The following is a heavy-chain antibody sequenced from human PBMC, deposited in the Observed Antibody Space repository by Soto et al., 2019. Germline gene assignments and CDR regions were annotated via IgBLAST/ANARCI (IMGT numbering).Heavy chain of an antibody. Sequence: GESLKISCKGSGYSFTSYWIGWVRQMPGKGLEWMGIIYPGDSDTRYSPSFQGQVTISADKSISTAYLQWSSLKASDTAMYYCARAQQLQTYYYYGMDVWGQGTTVNVSS. J-gene: IGHJ6*02. CDR3: ARAQQLQTYYYYGMDV. V-gene: IGHV5-51*01. D-gene: IGHD6-13*01. CDR1: GYSFTSYW. CDR2: IYPGDSDT.